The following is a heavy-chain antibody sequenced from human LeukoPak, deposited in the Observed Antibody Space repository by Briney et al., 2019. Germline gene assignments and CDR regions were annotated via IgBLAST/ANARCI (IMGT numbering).Heavy chain of an antibody. V-gene: IGHV3-21*01. D-gene: IGHD4-17*01. CDR1: GFTFSSYS. J-gene: IGHJ4*02. Sequence: GGSLRLSCAASGFTFSSYSMNWIRQARGQGLERVSSISSSTSYIYYADSVKGRFTISKDNAKNSLYLQMNSLRAEDTAVYYCARAGGSTVSHSDYWGQGTLVTVSS. CDR3: ARAGGSTVSHSDY. CDR2: ISSSTSYI.